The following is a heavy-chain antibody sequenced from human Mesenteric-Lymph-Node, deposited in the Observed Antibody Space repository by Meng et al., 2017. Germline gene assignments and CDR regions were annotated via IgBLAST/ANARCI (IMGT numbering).Heavy chain of an antibody. D-gene: IGHD5-24*01. CDR3: ATQESRDGHNPY. J-gene: IGHJ4*02. CDR2: MYHSGTT. V-gene: IGHV4-4*02. Sequence: KLKESGQGRGNPAGTLPLTCVVSVGSISSSYWWTWVSQSPGKGLEWIGEMYHSGTTNYNPSLKSRVTISMGKSNNQLSLKLNSVTAADTAVYYCATQESRDGHNPYWGQGTLVTVSS. CDR1: VGSISSSYW.